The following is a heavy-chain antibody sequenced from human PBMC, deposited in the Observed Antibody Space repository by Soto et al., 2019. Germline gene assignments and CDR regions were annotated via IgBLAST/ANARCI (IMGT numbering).Heavy chain of an antibody. D-gene: IGHD2-2*01. J-gene: IGHJ4*02. V-gene: IGHV3-30*18. CDR3: AKVRPYCSSTSCRESFDY. CDR2: ISYDGSNK. Sequence: PGGSLRLSCAASGFTFSSYGMHWVRQAPGKGLEWVAVISYDGSNKYYADSVKGRFTISRDNSKNTLYLQMNSLRAEDTAVYYCAKVRPYCSSTSCRESFDYWGQGTLVTVSS. CDR1: GFTFSSYG.